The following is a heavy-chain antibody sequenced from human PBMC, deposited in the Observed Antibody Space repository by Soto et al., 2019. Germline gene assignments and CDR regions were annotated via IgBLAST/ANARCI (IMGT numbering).Heavy chain of an antibody. Sequence: QSQTLSLTCAISGDSVSSNSAAWNWIRQSPSRGLEWLGRTYYRSKWYNDYAVSVKSRITINPDTSKNQFSLQLNSVTPEDTAVYYCARVSSGIVVVPAALFESGYYYYMDVWGKGTTVTVSS. CDR1: GDSVSSNSAA. D-gene: IGHD2-2*01. CDR2: TYYRSKWYN. CDR3: ARVSSGIVVVPAALFESGYYYYMDV. V-gene: IGHV6-1*01. J-gene: IGHJ6*03.